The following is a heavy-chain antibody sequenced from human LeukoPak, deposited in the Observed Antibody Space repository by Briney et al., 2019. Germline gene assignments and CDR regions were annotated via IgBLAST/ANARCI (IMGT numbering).Heavy chain of an antibody. D-gene: IGHD2-21*01. CDR2: ISSSGSTI. CDR3: ARVPAYCGGECYSFWFDP. J-gene: IGHJ5*02. CDR1: GFTFSSYE. Sequence: PGGSLRLSCAASGFTFSSYEMNWVRQAPGKGLEWVSYISSSGSTIYYADSVKGRFTISRDNAKNSLYLQMNSLRAEDTAVYYCARVPAYCGGECYSFWFDPWGQGTLVTVSS. V-gene: IGHV3-48*03.